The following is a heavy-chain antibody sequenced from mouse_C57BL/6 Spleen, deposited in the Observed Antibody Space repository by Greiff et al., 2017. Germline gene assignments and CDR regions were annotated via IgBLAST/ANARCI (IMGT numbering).Heavy chain of an antibody. CDR2: INPSSGYT. J-gene: IGHJ4*01. CDR3: ARGWLHYDYDVVYAMDY. V-gene: IGHV1-7*01. CDR1: GYTFTSYW. D-gene: IGHD2-4*01. Sequence: QVQLQQSGAELAKPGASVKLSCKASGYTFTSYWMHWVKQRPGKGLEWIGYINPSSGYTKYNQKFKDKATLTADKSSSTAYMQLSSLTYEDSAVYNCARGWLHYDYDVVYAMDYWGQGTSVTVSS.